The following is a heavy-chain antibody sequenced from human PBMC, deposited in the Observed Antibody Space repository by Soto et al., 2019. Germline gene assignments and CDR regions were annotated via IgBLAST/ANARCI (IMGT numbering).Heavy chain of an antibody. CDR2: IYYSGST. V-gene: IGHV4-59*01. CDR1: GGSISSYY. J-gene: IGHJ4*02. CDR3: ARGGDSYNRPYYFDY. D-gene: IGHD1-26*01. Sequence: SETLSLTCTVSGGSISSYYWSWIRQPPGKGLEWIGYIYYSGSTNYNPSLKSRVTISVDTSKNQFSLKLSSVTAADTAVYYCARGGDSYNRPYYFDYWGQGTLVTVSS.